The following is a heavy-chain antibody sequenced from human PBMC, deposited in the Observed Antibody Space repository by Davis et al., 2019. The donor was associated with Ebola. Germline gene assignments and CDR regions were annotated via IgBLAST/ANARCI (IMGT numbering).Heavy chain of an antibody. V-gene: IGHV4-59*12. J-gene: IGHJ4*02. CDR1: GGSISSYY. CDR2: IYYSGST. CDR3: ARDLEEAFDY. Sequence: MPSETLSLTCTVSGGSISSYYWSWIRQPPGKGLEWIGYIYYSGSTNYNPSLKSRVTISVDKSKNQFSLKLSSVTAADTAVYYCARDLEEAFDYWGQGTLVTVSS.